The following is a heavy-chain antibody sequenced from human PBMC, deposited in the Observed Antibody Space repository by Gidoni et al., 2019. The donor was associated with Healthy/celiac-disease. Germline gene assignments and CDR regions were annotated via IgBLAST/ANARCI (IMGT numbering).Heavy chain of an antibody. CDR3: AKGINSSSWYTNWFDP. Sequence: EVQLVESGGGLVQPGRSLRLSCAASGFTFDDYAMHWVRQAPGKGLEWVSGISWNSGSIGYADSVKGRFTISRDNAKNSLYLQMNRLRAEETALYYCAKGINSSSWYTNWFDPWGQGTLVTVSS. CDR2: ISWNSGSI. D-gene: IGHD6-13*01. V-gene: IGHV3-9*01. CDR1: GFTFDDYA. J-gene: IGHJ5*02.